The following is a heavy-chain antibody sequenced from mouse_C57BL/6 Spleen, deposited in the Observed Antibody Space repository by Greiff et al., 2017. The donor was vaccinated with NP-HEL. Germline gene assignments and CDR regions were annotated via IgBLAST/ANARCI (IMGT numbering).Heavy chain of an antibody. CDR3: ARHYYGSSYDEYFDV. CDR1: GFSLTSYG. CDR2: IWSDGST. D-gene: IGHD1-1*01. Sequence: QVQLQQSGPGLVAPSQSLSITCTVSGFSLTSYGVHWVRQPPGKGLEWLVVIWSDGSTTYTSALKSRLSISKDNSKSQVFLNMNSLQTDDTAMYYFARHYYGSSYDEYFDVWGTGTTVTVSS. J-gene: IGHJ1*03. V-gene: IGHV2-6-1*01.